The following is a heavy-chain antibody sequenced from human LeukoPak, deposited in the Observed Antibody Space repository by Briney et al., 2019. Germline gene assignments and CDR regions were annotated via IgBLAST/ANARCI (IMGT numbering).Heavy chain of an antibody. CDR2: IYYSGST. V-gene: IGHV4-39*06. CDR1: GGSISSSSYS. CDR3: ASSKRPPDYYDSSGYDY. Sequence: SETLSLTCTVSGGSISSSSYSWGWIRQPPGKGLEWIGSIYYSGSTYYNPSLNSRVTISVDTSKNHFPLKLSSVTAADTAVYYCASSKRPPDYYDSSGYDYWGQGTLVTVSS. J-gene: IGHJ4*02. D-gene: IGHD3-22*01.